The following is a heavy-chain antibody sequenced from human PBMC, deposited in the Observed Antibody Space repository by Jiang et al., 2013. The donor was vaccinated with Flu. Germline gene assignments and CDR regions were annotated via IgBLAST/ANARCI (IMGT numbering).Heavy chain of an antibody. D-gene: IGHD3-16*01. CDR1: GYSFSNYW. Sequence: GAEVKKPGESLRISCQGSGYSFSNYWIAWVRQVPGKGLEWMGVIFPGDGDTRYSPSFQGQVTLSADTSISTVYLQWSILKASDTAIYYCARQDYYDVTGYTSGLYTWFDPWGQGTLVTVSS. CDR3: ARQDYYDVTGYTSGLYTWFDP. V-gene: IGHV5-51*01. J-gene: IGHJ5*02. CDR2: IFPGDGDT.